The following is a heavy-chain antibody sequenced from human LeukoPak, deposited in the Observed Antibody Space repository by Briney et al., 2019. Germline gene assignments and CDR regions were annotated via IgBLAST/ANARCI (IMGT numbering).Heavy chain of an antibody. D-gene: IGHD3-22*01. CDR1: GFTFSSYA. Sequence: GGSLRLSCVASGFTFSSYAMSWLRQAPGKGLEWVSAISGSGGSPYYADSVKGRFTISRDNSKNTLYLQMNSLRAEDTAVYYCSKDGDRWLSNFDYWRQGALVTDSS. V-gene: IGHV3-23*01. CDR2: ISGSGGSP. CDR3: SKDGDRWLSNFDY. J-gene: IGHJ4*02.